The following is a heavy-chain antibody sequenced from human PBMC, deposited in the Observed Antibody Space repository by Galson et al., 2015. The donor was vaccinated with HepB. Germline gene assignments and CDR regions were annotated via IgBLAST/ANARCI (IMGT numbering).Heavy chain of an antibody. Sequence: SETLSLTCAVYGGSFSGYYWSRIRQPPGKGLEWIGEINHSGSTNYNPSLKSRVTISVDTSKNQFSLKLSSVTAADTAVYYCARASPYYYDSSDYFGYYYMDVWGKGTTVTVSS. J-gene: IGHJ6*03. V-gene: IGHV4-34*01. CDR3: ARASPYYYDSSDYFGYYYMDV. CDR2: INHSGST. D-gene: IGHD3-22*01. CDR1: GGSFSGYY.